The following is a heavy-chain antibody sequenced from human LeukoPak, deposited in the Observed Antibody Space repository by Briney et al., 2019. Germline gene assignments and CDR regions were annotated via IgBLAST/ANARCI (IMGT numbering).Heavy chain of an antibody. CDR3: TRNVLGYGDWDI. Sequence: GGSLRLSCAASGITFINYAMDWVRQAPGKGLEWVAVISYDGSNTYYADSVKGRFTISRDNSKSTLYLQMNSLRADDTAIYYCTRNVLGYGDWDIWGQGTLVTVSS. CDR2: ISYDGSNT. J-gene: IGHJ4*02. CDR1: GITFINYA. V-gene: IGHV3-30-3*01. D-gene: IGHD4-17*01.